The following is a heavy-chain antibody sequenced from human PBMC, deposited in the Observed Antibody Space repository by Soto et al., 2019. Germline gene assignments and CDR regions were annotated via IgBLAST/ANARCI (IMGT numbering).Heavy chain of an antibody. Sequence: SVKVSCKASGGAFSSYAISWVRQAPGQGLEWMGGIIPIFGTANYAQKFQGRVTITADTSVSTAYLQIFSLEAGDTAMYYCARADRRSTSPRLIMDVWGQGTTVTVSS. D-gene: IGHD2-2*01. CDR2: IIPIFGTA. CDR3: ARADRRSTSPRLIMDV. CDR1: GGAFSSYA. V-gene: IGHV1-69*06. J-gene: IGHJ6*02.